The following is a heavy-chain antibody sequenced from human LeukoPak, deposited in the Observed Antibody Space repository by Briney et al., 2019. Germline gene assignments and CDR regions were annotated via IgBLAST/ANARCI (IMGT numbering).Heavy chain of an antibody. V-gene: IGHV3-23*01. CDR3: AKNDGNLPYYYYYMDV. CDR1: GFTFSSYA. D-gene: IGHD1-1*01. CDR2: ISGSGGST. Sequence: GGSLRLSCAASGFTFSSYAMSWVRQAPGKGLEWVSAISGSGGSTYYADSVKGRFTISRDNSKITLYLQMNSLRAEDTAVYYCAKNDGNLPYYYYYMDVWGKGTTVTVPS. J-gene: IGHJ6*03.